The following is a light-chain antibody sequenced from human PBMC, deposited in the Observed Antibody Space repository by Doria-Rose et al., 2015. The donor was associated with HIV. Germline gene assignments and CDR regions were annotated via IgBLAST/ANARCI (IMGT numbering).Light chain of an antibody. CDR3: QSYDSRLSVYV. CDR2: GNT. Sequence: QSVVTQPPSVSGAPRQRVAISCTGSSSNIGAGFDVNWYQQVPGTAPKLLIHGNTNRTSRVPDRFSGSKSGTSASLAISGLRAEDEADYYCQSYDSRLSVYVFGTGTKVTVL. J-gene: IGLJ1*01. V-gene: IGLV1-40*01. CDR1: SSNIGAGFD.